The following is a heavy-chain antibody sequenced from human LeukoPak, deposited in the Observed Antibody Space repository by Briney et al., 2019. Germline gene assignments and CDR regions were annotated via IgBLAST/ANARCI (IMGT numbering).Heavy chain of an antibody. V-gene: IGHV3-21*01. CDR2: ISSSSSYI. CDR3: ARDQSSGSPLDY. J-gene: IGHJ4*02. Sequence: GGSLGLSCAASGFTFSSYSMNWVRQAPGKGLEWVSSISSSSSYIYYADSVKGRFTISRDNAKNSLYLQMNSLRAEDTAVYYCARDQSSGSPLDYWGQGTLVTVSS. CDR1: GFTFSSYS. D-gene: IGHD6-19*01.